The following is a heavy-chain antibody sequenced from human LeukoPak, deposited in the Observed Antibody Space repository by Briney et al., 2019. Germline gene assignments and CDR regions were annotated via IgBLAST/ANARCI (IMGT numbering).Heavy chain of an antibody. CDR3: AREMGVGVLDY. CDR2: IKQDGSER. V-gene: IGHV3-7*01. J-gene: IGHJ4*02. Sequence: GSLRLSCAASGFTFSSYAMSWVRQAPGKGLEWVANIKQDGSERYYVDSVKGRFTISRDNAKNSLYLQMNSLRAEDTAVYYCAREMGVGVLDYWGQGTLVTVSS. CDR1: GFTFSSYA. D-gene: IGHD1-26*01.